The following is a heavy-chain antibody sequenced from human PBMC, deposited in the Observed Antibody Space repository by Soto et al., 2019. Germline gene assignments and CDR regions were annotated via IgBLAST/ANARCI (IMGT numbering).Heavy chain of an antibody. V-gene: IGHV3-7*02. CDR2: IKQDENGK. J-gene: IGHJ4*02. CDR1: GFTFSSRW. Sequence: EVHLEASGGGLVQPGGSLRLSCETSGFTFSSRWMSWVRHVPGKGLEWVANIKQDENGKDYVDSVQGRFTISRDNAKNSLYLQMNSLRAEDTAVYYCATHDGPAAAGLVLDFWGQGTLVTVSS. CDR3: ATHDGPAAAGLVLDF. D-gene: IGHD6-13*01.